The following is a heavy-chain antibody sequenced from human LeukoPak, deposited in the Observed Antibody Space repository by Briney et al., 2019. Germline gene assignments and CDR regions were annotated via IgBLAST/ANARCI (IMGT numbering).Heavy chain of an antibody. CDR1: GFTFSSYA. V-gene: IGHV3-23*01. D-gene: IGHD3-10*01. CDR3: AKSGSGSYYNPDFDY. CDR2: ISASGVST. J-gene: IGHJ4*02. Sequence: PGGSLRLSCAASGFTFSSYAMTWVRQAPGKGLEWVSGISASGVSTHYEDSVKGRFTISRDNSKNTLYLQMNGLRAEDTAVYYCAKSGSGSYYNPDFDYWGQGTLVTISS.